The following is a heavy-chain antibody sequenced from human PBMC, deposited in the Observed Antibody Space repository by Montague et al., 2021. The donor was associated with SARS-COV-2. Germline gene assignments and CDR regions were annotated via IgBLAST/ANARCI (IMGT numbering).Heavy chain of an antibody. CDR1: GGSISGSSYY. D-gene: IGHD3-10*01. J-gene: IGHJ5*02. CDR3: ARQGRISMVRLNWFDP. CDR2: IYYSGST. V-gene: IGHV4-39*01. Sequence: SETLSLTCTVSGGSISGSSYYWGWIRQPPGKGLEWIGSIYYSGSTYYNPSLKSRVTISVDTSKNQFSLKLSSVTAVDTAVYYCARQGRISMVRLNWFDPWGQGTLVTVSS.